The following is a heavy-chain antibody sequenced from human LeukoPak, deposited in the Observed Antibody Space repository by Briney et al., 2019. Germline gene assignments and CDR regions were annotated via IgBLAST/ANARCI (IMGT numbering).Heavy chain of an antibody. V-gene: IGHV1-69*02. CDR3: ARRYCSSTSCYTPYYYGMDV. D-gene: IGHD2-2*02. CDR2: IIPILGIA. CDR1: GGTFSSYT. J-gene: IGHJ6*02. Sequence: ASVKVSCKASGGTFSSYTISRVRQAPGQGLEWMGRIIPILGIANYAQKFQGRVTITADKSTSTAYMELSSLRSEDTAVYYCARRYCSSTSCYTPYYYGMDVWGQGTTVTVSS.